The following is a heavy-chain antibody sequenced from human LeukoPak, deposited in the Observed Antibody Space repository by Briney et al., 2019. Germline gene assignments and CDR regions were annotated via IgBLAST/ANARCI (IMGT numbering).Heavy chain of an antibody. CDR3: ATPLFDYYDSSGYYYNDY. V-gene: IGHV1-69*13. J-gene: IGHJ4*02. CDR2: IIPIFGTA. D-gene: IGHD3-22*01. Sequence: SVKVSCKASGGTFSSYAISWVRQAPGQGLEWMGGIIPIFGTANYAQKFQGRVTITADESTSTAYMELSSLRSEDTAVYYCATPLFDYYDSSGYYYNDYWGQGTLVTVSS. CDR1: GGTFSSYA.